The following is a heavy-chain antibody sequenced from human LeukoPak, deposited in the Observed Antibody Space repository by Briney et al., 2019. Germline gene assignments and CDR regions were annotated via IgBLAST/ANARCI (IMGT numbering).Heavy chain of an antibody. CDR2: IYYSGDT. J-gene: IGHJ5*02. V-gene: IGHV4-59*01. D-gene: IGHD3-10*01. CDR1: DGAIAGYS. Sequence: PSDTLSLTCTVSDGAIAGYSWSWIRQPPGKGLEWIGYIYYSGDTNYNPSLQSRVTVSVDTSKNQFSLKLTSVTAADTAVYYCVRGPYGSGISNWFDPWGQGTLVIVSS. CDR3: VRGPYGSGISNWFDP.